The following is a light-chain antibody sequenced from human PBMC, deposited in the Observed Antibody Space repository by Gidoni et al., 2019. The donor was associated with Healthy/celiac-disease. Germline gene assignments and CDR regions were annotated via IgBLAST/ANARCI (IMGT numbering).Light chain of an antibody. Sequence: QSPLTQPASVSGSPGPSITISCTGTSSDVGGYTYVSWYQQHPGKAPKLMIYDVSNRPSGVSNRFADSKSGNTDSLTISGLQAEDEADYYCSSYTSSSTPYVFGTGTKVTVL. V-gene: IGLV2-14*03. CDR3: SSYTSSSTPYV. J-gene: IGLJ1*01. CDR2: DVS. CDR1: SSDVGGYTY.